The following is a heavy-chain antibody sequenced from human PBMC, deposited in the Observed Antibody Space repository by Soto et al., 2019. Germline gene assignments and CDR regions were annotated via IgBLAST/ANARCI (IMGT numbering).Heavy chain of an antibody. D-gene: IGHD3-10*01. V-gene: IGHV3-7*01. CDR2: IKQDGSEK. Sequence: EVQLVESGGGLVQPGGSLRLSCAASGFTFSSYWMSWVRQAPGKGLEWVANIKQDGSEKYYVDSVKGRFTISRDNAKNSLYLQMNSLRAEDTAVYYCASPKRVRGAPRYFDYWGQGTLVTVSS. CDR1: GFTFSSYW. J-gene: IGHJ4*02. CDR3: ASPKRVRGAPRYFDY.